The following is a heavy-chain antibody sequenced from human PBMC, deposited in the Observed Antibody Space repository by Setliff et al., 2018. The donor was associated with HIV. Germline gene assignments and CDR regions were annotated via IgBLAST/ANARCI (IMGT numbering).Heavy chain of an antibody. V-gene: IGHV4-59*12. CDR3: ASDYAGSGRPRYNWFDP. Sequence: SETLSLTCTVSGDSISTDYWTWIRQPPGKGLEWIGYIYNSASTSYNPSLKSRVTISFDTSKNQFSLKLNSVTAADTAVYYCASDYAGSGRPRYNWFDPWGQGTLVTVSS. J-gene: IGHJ5*02. CDR1: GDSISTDY. CDR2: IYNSAST. D-gene: IGHD2-15*01.